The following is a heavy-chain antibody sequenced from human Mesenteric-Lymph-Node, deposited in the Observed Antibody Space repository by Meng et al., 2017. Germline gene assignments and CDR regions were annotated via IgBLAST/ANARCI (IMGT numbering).Heavy chain of an antibody. CDR2: IYSGGST. CDR1: GFTVSSNY. V-gene: IGHV3-53*02. D-gene: IGHD5-18*01. J-gene: IGHJ1*01. Sequence: VLRVETGGGLIRPGGSLRLSCAASGFTVSSNYMSWVRQAPGKGLEWVSVIYSGGSTYYADSVKGRFTISRDNSKNTLYLQMNSLRAEDTAVYYCARDGWIQLGGDAEYFQHWGQGTLVTVSS. CDR3: ARDGWIQLGGDAEYFQH.